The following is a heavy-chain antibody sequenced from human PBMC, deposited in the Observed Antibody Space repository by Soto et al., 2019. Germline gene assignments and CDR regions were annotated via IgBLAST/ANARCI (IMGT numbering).Heavy chain of an antibody. CDR3: AHRGGATVGLYYFDY. D-gene: IGHD3-16*01. Sequence: SGPTLVNRTQPLTLTCPFSGFSLSTTGVGVSWIRQPPGKALEWLALIYWHDDKRYSPSLKSRLTITKDTSKNQVVLTMTNMDPVDTATYYCAHRGGATVGLYYFDYWGQGALVTVSS. CDR1: GFSLSTTGVG. V-gene: IGHV2-5*01. CDR2: IYWHDDK. J-gene: IGHJ4*02.